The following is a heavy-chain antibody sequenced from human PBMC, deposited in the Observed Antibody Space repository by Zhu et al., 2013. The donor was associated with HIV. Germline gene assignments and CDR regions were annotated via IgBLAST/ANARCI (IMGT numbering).Heavy chain of an antibody. CDR1: GFTFSSYE. CDR3: ARDFSGSYGDAFDI. V-gene: IGHV3-48*03. J-gene: IGHJ3*02. CDR2: ISSSGSTI. Sequence: EVQLVESGGGLVQPGGSLRLSCAASGFTFSSYEMNWVRQAPGKGLEWVSYISSSGSTIYYADSVKGRFTISRDNAKNSLYLQMNSLRAEDTAVYYCARDFSGSYGDAFDIWGQGTMVTVSS. D-gene: IGHD3-10*01.